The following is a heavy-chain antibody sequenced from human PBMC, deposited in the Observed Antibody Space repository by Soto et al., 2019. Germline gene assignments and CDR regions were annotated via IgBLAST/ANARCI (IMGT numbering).Heavy chain of an antibody. Sequence: SETLSLTCTVSGGSISSSSYYWGWIRQPPGKGLQWIGSIYYSGSTYYNPSLKSRVTISVDTSKNQFSLKLSSVTAADTAGYYCARSDCGDWDGHWGQGTLVTVSS. D-gene: IGHD4-17*01. CDR1: GGSISSSSYY. V-gene: IGHV4-39*01. J-gene: IGHJ4*02. CDR2: IYYSGST. CDR3: ARSDCGDWDGH.